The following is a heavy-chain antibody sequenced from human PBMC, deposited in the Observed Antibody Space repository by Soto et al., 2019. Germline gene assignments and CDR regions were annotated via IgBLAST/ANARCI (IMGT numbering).Heavy chain of an antibody. J-gene: IGHJ6*02. V-gene: IGHV4-59*08. Sequence: SETLSLTCTVSGGSISSYYWSWIRQPPGKGLEWIGYIYYSGSTNYNPSLKSRVTISVDTSKNQFSLKLSSVTAADTAVYYCARSRQKLRSRGPLGVWGQGTTVTVSS. CDR3: ARSRQKLRSRGPLGV. D-gene: IGHD1-1*01. CDR1: GGSISSYY. CDR2: IYYSGST.